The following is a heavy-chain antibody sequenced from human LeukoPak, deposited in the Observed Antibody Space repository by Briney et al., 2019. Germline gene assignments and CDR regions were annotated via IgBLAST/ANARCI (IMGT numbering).Heavy chain of an antibody. CDR2: IIPIFGTA. CDR1: GGTFSSYA. V-gene: IGHV1-69*13. D-gene: IGHD3-3*01. Sequence: SVKVSCKASGGTFSSYAISWVRQAPGQGLEWMGGIIPIFGTANYAQKFQGRVTITADESTSTAYMELSSLRSEDTAAYYCARDGDFFHGMDVWGQGTTVTVSS. CDR3: ARDGDFFHGMDV. J-gene: IGHJ6*02.